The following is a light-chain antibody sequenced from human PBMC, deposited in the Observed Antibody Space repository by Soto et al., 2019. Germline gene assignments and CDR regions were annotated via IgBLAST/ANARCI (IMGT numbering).Light chain of an antibody. CDR1: SSDVGGYNY. J-gene: IGLJ3*02. CDR2: EVT. Sequence: QSVLTQPAAVSGSPGQSITISCTGTSSDVGGYNYVSWYQQHPGKAPKLMIYEVTNRPSGVSNRFSGSKSGNTASLTISGIQAEDEADYYCSSYTSSSTWLFGGGTKLTVL. V-gene: IGLV2-14*01. CDR3: SSYTSSSTWL.